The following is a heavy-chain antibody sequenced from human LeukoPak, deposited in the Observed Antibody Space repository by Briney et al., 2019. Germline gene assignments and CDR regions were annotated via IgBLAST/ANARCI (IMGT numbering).Heavy chain of an antibody. CDR2: IYHSGST. CDR1: GGSISSGGYS. Sequence: SETLSLTCAVSGGSISSGGYSWSWIRQPPGKGLEWIGYIYHSGSTYYNPSLKSRVTISVDRSKNQFSLKLSSVTAADTAVYYCATTLPRYCSGGSCYGNFDYWGQGTLVTVSS. D-gene: IGHD2-15*01. V-gene: IGHV4-30-2*01. J-gene: IGHJ4*02. CDR3: ATTLPRYCSGGSCYGNFDY.